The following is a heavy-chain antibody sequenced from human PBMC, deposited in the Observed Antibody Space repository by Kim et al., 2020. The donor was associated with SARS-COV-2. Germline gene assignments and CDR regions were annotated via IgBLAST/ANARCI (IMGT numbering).Heavy chain of an antibody. D-gene: IGHD3-10*01. J-gene: IGHJ6*02. CDR2: TIDSGGSK. Sequence: GGSLRLSCEASGFSFRDYAMNWVRQAPGKGLEWVAATIDSGGSKYYADSVKGRFTISRDNSRNTLFLQMHSLTAEDTATYYCTRNSSRAFSGGSMDVWGQGPIDSVS. CDR1: GFSFRDYA. CDR3: TRNSSRAFSGGSMDV. V-gene: IGHV3-23*01.